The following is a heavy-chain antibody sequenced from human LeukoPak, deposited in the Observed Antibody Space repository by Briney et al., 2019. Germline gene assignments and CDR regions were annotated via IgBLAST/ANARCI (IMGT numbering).Heavy chain of an antibody. CDR3: ARSDYGTSGNFDY. Sequence: PGGSLRLSCAASGFTFSSYAMSWVRQAPGKGLEWVSAISGSGGSTYYADSVKGRFTISRDNAKNSLYLQMNSLRAEDTAVYYCARSDYGTSGNFDYWGQGTLVIVSS. CDR1: GFTFSSYA. CDR2: ISGSGGST. J-gene: IGHJ4*02. D-gene: IGHD4/OR15-4a*01. V-gene: IGHV3-23*01.